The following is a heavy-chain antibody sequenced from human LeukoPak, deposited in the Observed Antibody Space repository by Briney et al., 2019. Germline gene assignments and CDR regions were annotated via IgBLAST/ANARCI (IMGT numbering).Heavy chain of an antibody. Sequence: AEKVSCKASGGTFSRYAISWVRQAPGQGLEWGGGIIPIFGTANYAQKFQGRVTITEDESTSTAYMELSSLRSEDTAVYYCARAQPLRFLYSMVVWGKGTTVTVSS. CDR3: ARAQPLRFLYSMVV. V-gene: IGHV1-69*01. J-gene: IGHJ6*03. CDR1: GGTFSRYA. CDR2: IIPIFGTA. D-gene: IGHD3-3*01.